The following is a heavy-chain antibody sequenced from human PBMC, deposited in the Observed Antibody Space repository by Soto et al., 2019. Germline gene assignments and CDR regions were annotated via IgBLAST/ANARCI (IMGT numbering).Heavy chain of an antibody. V-gene: IGHV4-30-2*01. J-gene: IGHJ6*02. Sequence: PSETLSLTCAVSGGSISSGGYSWSWIRQPPGKGPEWIGYIYHSGSTYYNPSLKSRVTISVDRSKNQFSLKLSSVTAADTAVYYCARVPGPWGQGTTVTVSS. CDR3: ARVPGP. CDR2: IYHSGST. CDR1: GGSISSGGYS.